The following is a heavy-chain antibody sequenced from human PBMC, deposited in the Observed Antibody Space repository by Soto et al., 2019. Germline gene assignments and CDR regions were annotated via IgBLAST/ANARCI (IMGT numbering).Heavy chain of an antibody. V-gene: IGHV4-34*01. J-gene: IGHJ6*03. D-gene: IGHD6-13*01. CDR1: GGSFSGYY. Sequence: SETLSLTCAFYGGSFSGYYWSWIRQPPGKGLEWIGEINHSGSTNYDPSLKSRVTISVDTSKNQFSLKLSSVTAADTAVYYCAGRAAAGYMDVWGKGTTVTVS. CDR2: INHSGST. CDR3: AGRAAAGYMDV.